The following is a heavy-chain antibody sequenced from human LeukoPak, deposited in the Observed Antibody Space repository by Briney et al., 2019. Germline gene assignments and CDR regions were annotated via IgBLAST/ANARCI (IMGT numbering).Heavy chain of an antibody. Sequence: PGGSLRLSCAASGFTFSSYAVSWVRQAPGKGLEWVSDISNSGDSTYYADSVKGRFTISRDNSKNMLYLQMNGLRADDTAVYYCAKDTPTTSGYFDYWGQGTLVTVSS. CDR2: ISNSGDST. CDR1: GFTFSSYA. J-gene: IGHJ4*02. V-gene: IGHV3-23*01. CDR3: AKDTPTTSGYFDY. D-gene: IGHD1-1*01.